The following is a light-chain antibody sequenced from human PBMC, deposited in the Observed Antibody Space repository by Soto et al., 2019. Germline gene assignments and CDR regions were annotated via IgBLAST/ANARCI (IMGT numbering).Light chain of an antibody. CDR1: SSDVGGYNY. CDR3: SSYTSSSPRA. CDR2: EVS. J-gene: IGLJ1*01. V-gene: IGLV2-14*01. Sequence: QSARAQPASVSVSPGQSITISCTGTSSDVGGYNYVSWYQQHPGKAPKLMIYEVSNRPSGVSNRFSGSKSGNTASLTISGLQAEDEADYYCSSYTSSSPRAFGTGTKVTVL.